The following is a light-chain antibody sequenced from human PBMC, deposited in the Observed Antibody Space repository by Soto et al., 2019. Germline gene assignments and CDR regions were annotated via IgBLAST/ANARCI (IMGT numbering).Light chain of an antibody. V-gene: IGKV3-15*01. Sequence: EIVMTQSPATLSVSPGERATLSCRASQSVNSNFAWYQQKPGQAPRLLIYGASTRATGISARFSGSGSGTEFTLTISSRQSEDFAVYYCQQYKNRPPWTFGQGTKVQIK. CDR2: GAS. J-gene: IGKJ1*01. CDR3: QQYKNRPPWT. CDR1: QSVNSN.